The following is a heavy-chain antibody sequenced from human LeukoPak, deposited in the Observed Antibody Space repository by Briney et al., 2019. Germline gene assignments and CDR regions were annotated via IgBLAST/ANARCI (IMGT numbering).Heavy chain of an antibody. CDR2: INHSGST. Sequence: SETLSLTCAVYGGSFSGYYWSWIRQPPGKGLEWIGEINHSGSTYYNPSLKSRVTLSVDTSKSQFSLKLSSVTAADTAVYFCARVETEGSSWYGVHYFDYWGQGTQVTVSS. CDR3: ARVETEGSSWYGVHYFDY. J-gene: IGHJ4*02. D-gene: IGHD6-13*01. V-gene: IGHV4-34*01. CDR1: GGSFSGYY.